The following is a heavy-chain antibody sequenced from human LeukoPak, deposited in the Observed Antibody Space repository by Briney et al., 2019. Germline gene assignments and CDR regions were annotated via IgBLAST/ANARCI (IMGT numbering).Heavy chain of an antibody. CDR2: IKTDGSSA. CDR1: GFSFSSYW. J-gene: IGHJ4*02. CDR3: ARDHGYSYGYAFDY. D-gene: IGHD5-18*01. Sequence: GSLRLSCAASGFSFSSYWMHWVRQAPGKGLVWVSRIKTDGSSATYADSVKGRFTISRDNAKNSLYLQMNSLRAEDTAVYYCARDHGYSYGYAFDYWGQGTLVTVSS. V-gene: IGHV3-74*01.